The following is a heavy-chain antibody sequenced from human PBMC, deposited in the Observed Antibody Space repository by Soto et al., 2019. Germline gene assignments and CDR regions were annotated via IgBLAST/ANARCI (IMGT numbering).Heavy chain of an antibody. CDR2: IWYDGSNK. J-gene: IGHJ4*02. CDR3: ARERPNYDILTGYSPGYFDY. D-gene: IGHD3-9*01. Sequence: PGGSLRLSCAASGFTFSSYCMHWVRQAPGKGLEWVAVIWYDGSNKYYADYVKGRFTISRDNSKNTLYLQMNSLRAEDTAVYYCARERPNYDILTGYSPGYFDYWGQGTLVTVSS. CDR1: GFTFSSYC. V-gene: IGHV3-33*01.